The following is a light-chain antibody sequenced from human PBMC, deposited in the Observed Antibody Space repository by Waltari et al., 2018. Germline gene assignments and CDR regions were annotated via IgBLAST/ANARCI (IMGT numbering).Light chain of an antibody. CDR3: QSYDSSNRGI. Sequence: NFMLTQPHSVSEAPGKTVTISCTRSSGNIGSSYVQWYQQRPGSVPTAMIYRDKERPSGGPELCFGSSDRSSNSAFLTISGLKTEDEADYYCQSYDSSNRGIFGGGTKLTVL. V-gene: IGLV6-57*04. J-gene: IGLJ2*01. CDR2: RDK. CDR1: SGNIGSSY.